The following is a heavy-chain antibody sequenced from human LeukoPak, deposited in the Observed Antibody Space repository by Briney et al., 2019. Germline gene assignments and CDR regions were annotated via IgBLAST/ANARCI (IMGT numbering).Heavy chain of an antibody. CDR3: ARQGAMYYYGSGSPYYFDY. CDR2: IYYSGST. J-gene: IGHJ4*02. CDR1: GGSISSGDYY. V-gene: IGHV4-61*08. Sequence: PSQTLSLTCTVSGGSISSGDYYWSWIRQPPGKGLEWIGYIYYSGSTNYNPSLKSRVTISVDTSKNQFSLKLSSVTAADTAVYYCARQGAMYYYGSGSPYYFDYWGQGTLVTVSS. D-gene: IGHD3-10*01.